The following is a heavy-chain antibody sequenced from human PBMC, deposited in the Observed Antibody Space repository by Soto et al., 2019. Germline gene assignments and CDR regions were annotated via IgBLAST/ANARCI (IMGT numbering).Heavy chain of an antibody. J-gene: IGHJ2*01. CDR3: ARGMGRYFDL. Sequence: QVHLQESGPGLVKPSETLSLTCAISGDSIGNFYWSWIRQPAGKGLESLGRLSASGRTNYSPSLQSRVTMSLDRSKNRFSLRLTSVSAADTAVYFFARGMGRYFDLWGRGTLVTVSS. CDR2: LSASGRT. D-gene: IGHD2-8*01. CDR1: GDSIGNFY. V-gene: IGHV4-4*07.